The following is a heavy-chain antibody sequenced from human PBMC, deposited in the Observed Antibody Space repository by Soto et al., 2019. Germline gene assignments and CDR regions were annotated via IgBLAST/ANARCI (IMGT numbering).Heavy chain of an antibody. D-gene: IGHD5-12*01. Sequence: ASVKVSCKASGGTFSSYAISWVRQAPGQGLEWMGGIIPIFGTANYAQKFQGRVTITADESTSTAYMELSSLRSEDTAVYYCARDSIGLDSGYDGGYYYYGMDVWGQGTTVTVSS. CDR2: IIPIFGTA. J-gene: IGHJ6*02. CDR1: GGTFSSYA. V-gene: IGHV1-69*13. CDR3: ARDSIGLDSGYDGGYYYYGMDV.